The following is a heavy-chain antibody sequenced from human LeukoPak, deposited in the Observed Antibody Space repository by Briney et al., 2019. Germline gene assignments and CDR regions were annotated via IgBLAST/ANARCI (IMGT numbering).Heavy chain of an antibody. D-gene: IGHD3-10*01. V-gene: IGHV4-34*01. CDR2: INHSGST. Sequence: ASETLSLTCAVYGGSFSGYYWSWIRQPPGKGLEWIGEINHSGSTNYNPSLKSRVTISVDTSKNQFSLKLSSVTAADTAVYYCARGRNVGFGAPFDYWGQGTLVTVSS. CDR3: ARGRNVGFGAPFDY. CDR1: GGSFSGYY. J-gene: IGHJ4*02.